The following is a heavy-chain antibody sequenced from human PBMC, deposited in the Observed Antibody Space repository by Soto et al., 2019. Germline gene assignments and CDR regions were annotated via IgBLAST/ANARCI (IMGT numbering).Heavy chain of an antibody. J-gene: IGHJ4*02. CDR3: AKAATYSPGVY. V-gene: IGHV3-30*18. CDR1: GFTFSSYG. CDR2: ISYDGSNK. Sequence: QVQLVESGGGVVQPGRSLRLSCAASGFTFSSYGMHWVRQAPGKGLEWVAVISYDGSNKYYADSVKGRFTISGDNSKNTLYLQMNSLRAEDTAVYYCAKAATYSPGVYWGQGTLVTVSS. D-gene: IGHD2-21*01.